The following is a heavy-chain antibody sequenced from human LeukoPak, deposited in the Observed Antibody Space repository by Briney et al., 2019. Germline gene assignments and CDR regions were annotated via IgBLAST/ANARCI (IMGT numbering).Heavy chain of an antibody. CDR3: ARDYVDTAMVRYGGYYGMDV. CDR2: IIPILGIA. V-gene: IGHV1-69*04. Sequence: GASVKVSCKASGGTFSSYGISWVRQAPGQGLEWMGRIIPILGIANYGQKFQGRVTITADKSTSTAYMELSSLRSEDTAVYYCARDYVDTAMVRYGGYYGMDVWGQGTTVTVSS. CDR1: GGTFSSYG. J-gene: IGHJ6*02. D-gene: IGHD5-18*01.